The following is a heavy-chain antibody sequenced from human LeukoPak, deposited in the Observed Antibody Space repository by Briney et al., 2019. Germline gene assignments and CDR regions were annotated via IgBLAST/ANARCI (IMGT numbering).Heavy chain of an antibody. V-gene: IGHV3-23*01. CDR2: INGAGDNT. D-gene: IGHD3-16*01. CDR3: AKVSVCYGCYLDY. CDR1: GYPLSIHG. Sequence: GGSLRLSRAVSGYPLSIHGLTWVRQAPGKGLEEVSTINGAGDNTYYAETVKGRFTISRDNSKNTLYLQMHSLRAEDTAIYYCAKVSVCYGCYLDYWGQGTLVTVS. J-gene: IGHJ4*02.